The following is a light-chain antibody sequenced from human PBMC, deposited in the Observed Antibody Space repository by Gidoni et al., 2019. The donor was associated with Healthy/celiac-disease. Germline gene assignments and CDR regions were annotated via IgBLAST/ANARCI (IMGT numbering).Light chain of an antibody. CDR3: QKSYSTPKT. J-gene: IGKJ1*01. CDR2: AAS. V-gene: IGKV1-39*01. Sequence: IQMTQSPSSLSASVGDRVTITCRASQSISSYLNWYQQKPGNAPKLLIYAASSLQSGVPSRLSGSGTGTDFTLTISSLQTEDFATYYCQKSYSTPKTFGQGTKVEIK. CDR1: QSISSY.